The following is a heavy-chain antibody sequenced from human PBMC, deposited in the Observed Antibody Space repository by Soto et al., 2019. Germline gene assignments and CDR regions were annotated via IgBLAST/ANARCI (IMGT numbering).Heavy chain of an antibody. CDR1: GFISSDYA. D-gene: IGHD6-13*01. CDR3: AKARHSTSCYGLEADF. J-gene: IGHJ4*02. CDR2: ISYGGDNK. Sequence: QVQLVESGGGVVQPGRSLRLSCAASGFISSDYAMHWVRQAPGKGLEWVAVISYGGDNKYYADSVRGRFAISRDNLKNTLDLQMNSLNPEDTAVYHCAKARHSTSCYGLEADFWGQGTLVTVSS. V-gene: IGHV3-30*09.